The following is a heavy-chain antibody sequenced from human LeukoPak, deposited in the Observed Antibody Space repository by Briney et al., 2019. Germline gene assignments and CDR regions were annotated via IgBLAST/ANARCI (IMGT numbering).Heavy chain of an antibody. V-gene: IGHV1-46*01. CDR3: ARGYSSGWYHYYYYYMDV. D-gene: IGHD6-19*01. CDR2: INPSGGST. CDR1: AFTFSSYT. Sequence: GGSLRLSCAASAFTFSSYTMHWVRQAPGQGLEWMGIINPSGGSTSYAQKFQGRVTMTRDTSTSTVYMELSSLRSEDTAVYYCARGYSSGWYHYYYYYMDVWGKGTTVTISS. J-gene: IGHJ6*03.